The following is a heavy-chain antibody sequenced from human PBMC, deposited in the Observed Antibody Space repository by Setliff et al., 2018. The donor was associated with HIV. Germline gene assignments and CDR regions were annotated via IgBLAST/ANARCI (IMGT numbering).Heavy chain of an antibody. V-gene: IGHV3-23*01. J-gene: IGHJ6*03. CDR1: KFTFSGYW. D-gene: IGHD2-2*01. CDR2: ISGSGIST. Sequence: GGSLRLSCAASKFTFSGYWMSWVRQAPGKGLEWVSAISGSGISTYNADSVKGRFTISRDNSNNTLYLQMNSLRAEDTAVYYCAKSGYCGSSTCRNYFYYMDVWGKGTTVTV. CDR3: AKSGYCGSSTCRNYFYYMDV.